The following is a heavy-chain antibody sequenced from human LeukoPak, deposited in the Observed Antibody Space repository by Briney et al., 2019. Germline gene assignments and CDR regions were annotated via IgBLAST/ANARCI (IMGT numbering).Heavy chain of an antibody. CDR2: ISSSGSTT. D-gene: IGHD5-12*01. CDR3: ARDFRGYSGYHQGY. V-gene: IGHV3-11*04. CDR1: GFTFTDYY. J-gene: IGHJ4*02. Sequence: GGSLRLSCAASGFTFTDYYMSWFRQAPGKGLEWASYISSSGSTTHYADSVKGRFIISRDNAKNSLYLQMNSLRVEDTAVYYCARDFRGYSGYHQGYWGQGTLVTVSS.